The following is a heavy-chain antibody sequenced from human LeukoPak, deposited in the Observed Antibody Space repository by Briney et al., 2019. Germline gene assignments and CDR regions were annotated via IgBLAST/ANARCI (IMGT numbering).Heavy chain of an antibody. D-gene: IGHD6-19*01. V-gene: IGHV3-21*04. CDR1: GFTFSTYN. Sequence: GGSLRLSCAASGFTFSTYNMNWVRQAPGKGLEWVSSISDNSRYIYYADSVKGRFTISRDNAKNSLYLQMNSLRVEDMALYYCAKGSSAWNEVFHFDYWGQGTLVTVSS. CDR2: ISDNSRYI. CDR3: AKGSSAWNEVFHFDY. J-gene: IGHJ4*02.